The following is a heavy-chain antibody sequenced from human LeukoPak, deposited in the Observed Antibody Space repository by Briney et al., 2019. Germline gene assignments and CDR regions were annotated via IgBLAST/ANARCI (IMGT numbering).Heavy chain of an antibody. V-gene: IGHV1-18*01. CDR1: GYTFTSYD. Sequence: ASVKVSCKASGYTFTSYDINWVRQATGQGLEWMGWISAYNGNTNYAQKLQGRVTMTTDTSTSTAYMELRSLRSDDTAVYYCASFDYYDSSGALARYWGQGTLVTVSS. D-gene: IGHD3-22*01. J-gene: IGHJ4*02. CDR2: ISAYNGNT. CDR3: ASFDYYDSSGALARY.